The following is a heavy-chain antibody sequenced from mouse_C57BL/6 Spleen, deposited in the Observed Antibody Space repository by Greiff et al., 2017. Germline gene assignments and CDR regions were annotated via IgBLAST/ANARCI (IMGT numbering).Heavy chain of an antibody. Sequence: VQLQQSGAELVRPGTSVKVSCKASGYAFTNYLIEWVKQRPGQGLEWIGVINPGSGGTNYNEKFKGKATLTADKSSSTAYMQLSSLTAEDSAVYFCGRGDDGSFAYWGQGTLVTVSS. J-gene: IGHJ3*01. CDR2: INPGSGGT. V-gene: IGHV1-54*01. CDR3: GRGDDGSFAY. CDR1: GYAFTNYL. D-gene: IGHD2-3*01.